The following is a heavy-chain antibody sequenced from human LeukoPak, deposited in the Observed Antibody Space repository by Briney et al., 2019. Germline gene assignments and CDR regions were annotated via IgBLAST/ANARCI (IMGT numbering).Heavy chain of an antibody. J-gene: IGHJ4*02. CDR1: GFAFSGYA. Sequence: GGSLRLSCTVSGFAFSGYAMSWVRQAPGKGPEWVSSIGARGDVTYSADSVKGRFTISRDNSKRTLFLQMNSLRAEDTAVYYCAEVHYTASFPGSFPGRNYFDSWGQGSLVTVSS. CDR2: IGARGDVT. V-gene: IGHV3-23*01. D-gene: IGHD1-26*01. CDR3: AEVHYTASFPGSFPGRNYFDS.